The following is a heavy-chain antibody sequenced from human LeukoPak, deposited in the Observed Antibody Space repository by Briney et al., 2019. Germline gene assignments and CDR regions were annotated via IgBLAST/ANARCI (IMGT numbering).Heavy chain of an antibody. D-gene: IGHD2/OR15-2a*01. CDR3: ARYFRGSDEYFFDG. CDR2: IYCSGST. V-gene: IGHV4-39*01. J-gene: IGHJ5*02. CDR1: GGSISSSNYY. Sequence: SETLSLTCLVSGGSISSSNYYWGWIRQSPGEGLEWIASIYCSGSTFYNPSLRSRIIISEDTSKKQFSLQLSSVTAADTAEYYCARYFRGSDEYFFDGWGRGMLVTVS.